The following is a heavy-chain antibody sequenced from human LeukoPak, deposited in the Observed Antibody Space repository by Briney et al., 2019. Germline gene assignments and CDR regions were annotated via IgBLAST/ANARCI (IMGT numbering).Heavy chain of an antibody. CDR1: GFTFSSYA. CDR2: ISGSGGST. V-gene: IGHV3-23*01. D-gene: IGHD3-10*01. J-gene: IGHJ4*02. CDR3: ARAAMVRGVPFDY. Sequence: PGGSLRLSCAASGFTFSSYAMSWVRQAPRKGLEWVSAISGSGGSTYYADSVKGRFTISRDNSKNSLYLQMNSLRAEDTAVYYCARAAMVRGVPFDYWGQGTLVTVSS.